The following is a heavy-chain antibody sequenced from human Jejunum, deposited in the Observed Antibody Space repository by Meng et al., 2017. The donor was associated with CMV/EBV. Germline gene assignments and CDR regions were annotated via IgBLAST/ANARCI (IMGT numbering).Heavy chain of an antibody. J-gene: IGHJ6*02. CDR3: ARDTFDRRNGMDV. Sequence: NVSGGSINDFYWSWIRQSPGKGLEWIGYTYYSGSTHYNPSLKSRVTTSIDTSRKHFSLRLSSVTAADTAVYYCARDTFDRRNGMDVWGQGTSVTVSS. CDR2: TYYSGST. CDR1: GGSINDFY. V-gene: IGHV4-59*01. D-gene: IGHD3-10*01.